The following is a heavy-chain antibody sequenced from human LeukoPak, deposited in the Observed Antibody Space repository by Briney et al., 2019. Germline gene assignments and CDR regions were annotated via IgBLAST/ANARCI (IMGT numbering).Heavy chain of an antibody. J-gene: IGHJ4*02. D-gene: IGHD3-10*01. CDR3: ARDGVTMVRGVIPRPLDY. Sequence: SETLSLTCTVSGGSISSSSYYWGWIRPPPGQGLEWIGSIYYSGSTYYNPSLKSRVTISVDTSKNQFSLKLSSVTAADTAVYYCARDGVTMVRGVIPRPLDYWGQGTLVTVSS. V-gene: IGHV4-39*07. CDR1: GGSISSSSYY. CDR2: IYYSGST.